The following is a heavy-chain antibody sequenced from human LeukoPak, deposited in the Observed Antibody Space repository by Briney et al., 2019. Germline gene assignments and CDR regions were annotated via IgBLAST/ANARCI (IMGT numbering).Heavy chain of an antibody. D-gene: IGHD2-15*01. CDR2: ISSSSSYI. CDR3: AREGRKNFDY. Sequence: PGGSLRLSCAASGFTFSSYSMNWVRQAPGKGLEWVSSISSSSSYINYADSVKGRFTISRDNAKNSLYLQMNSLRAEDTAVYYCAREGRKNFDYWGQGTLVTVSS. V-gene: IGHV3-21*01. CDR1: GFTFSSYS. J-gene: IGHJ4*02.